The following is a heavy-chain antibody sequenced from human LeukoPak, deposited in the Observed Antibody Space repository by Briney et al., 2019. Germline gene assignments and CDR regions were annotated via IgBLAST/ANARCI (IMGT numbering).Heavy chain of an antibody. CDR3: SRRGQWLGRWFDP. D-gene: IGHD6-19*01. CDR2: ITHRGST. J-gene: IGHJ5*02. CDR1: GGSFTDYY. Sequence: PSETLSLTCAVFGGSFTDYYWSWIRQPPGKGLEWIGEITHRGSTNYKSSLKSRVTISVDTSKNQFSLKLTSVTAADTANYCSRRGQWLGRWFDPWRQGTLVTVSS. V-gene: IGHV4-34*01.